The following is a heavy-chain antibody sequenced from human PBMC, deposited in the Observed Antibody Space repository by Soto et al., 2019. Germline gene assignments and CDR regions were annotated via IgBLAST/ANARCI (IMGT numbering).Heavy chain of an antibody. CDR3: ATQRGGGGY. CDR2: IYSGGYT. Sequence: EVQLVESGGGLIQPGGSLRLSCAVSGFTVSNNYMSWVRQAPGKGLEGVSVIYSGGYTAYGDSVKGRFTISRDNSKNKLDFKKKSRGAEDAALYFWATQRGGGGYWGQGTLVTVSS. CDR1: GFTVSNNY. D-gene: IGHD6-25*01. V-gene: IGHV3-53*01. J-gene: IGHJ4*02.